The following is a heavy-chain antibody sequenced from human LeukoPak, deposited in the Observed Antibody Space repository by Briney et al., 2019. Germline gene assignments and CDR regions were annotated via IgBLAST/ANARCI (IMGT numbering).Heavy chain of an antibody. CDR2: IRQDGDNR. CDR3: AELGITMIGGV. D-gene: IGHD3-10*02. J-gene: IGHJ6*04. V-gene: IGHV3-30*02. Sequence: GGSLRLSCEASGFIFDNYYMYWVRQAPGKGLEWVAHIRQDGDNRAYIDSVKGRFTISRDNDEKTLYLQMNSLRAEDTAVYYCAELGITMIGGVWGKGTTVTISS. CDR1: GFIFDNYY.